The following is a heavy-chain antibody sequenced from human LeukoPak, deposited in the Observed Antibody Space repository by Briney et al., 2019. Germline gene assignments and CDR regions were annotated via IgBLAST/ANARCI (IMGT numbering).Heavy chain of an antibody. V-gene: IGHV3-74*01. D-gene: IGHD5/OR15-5a*01. J-gene: IGHJ4*02. Sequence: GGSLRLSCAASGFTFSTYWMHWVRQAPGKGLVWVSRIKSDGSTNYADSVQGRFTVSRDIAKNTLYLHMNSLGADDTATYYCARDVFSLGDSWGQGTLVTVSS. CDR1: GFTFSTYW. CDR2: IKSDGST. CDR3: ARDVFSLGDS.